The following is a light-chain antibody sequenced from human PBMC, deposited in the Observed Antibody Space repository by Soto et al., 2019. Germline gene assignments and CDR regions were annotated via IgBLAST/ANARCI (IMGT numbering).Light chain of an antibody. V-gene: IGKV1-39*01. J-gene: IGKJ2*01. CDR3: QQSYTNPYI. CDR2: AAS. CDR1: QSISSY. Sequence: DIQMTQSPSSLSASVGDRVTITSRASQSISSYLNWYQQKPGKAPRLLIYAASGLQSGVSSRFSGSGSGTDFTLTISSLQPEDFAIYYCQQSYTNPYIFGQGTKLEIK.